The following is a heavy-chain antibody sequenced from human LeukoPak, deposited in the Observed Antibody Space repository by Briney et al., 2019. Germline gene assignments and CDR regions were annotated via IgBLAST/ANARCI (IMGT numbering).Heavy chain of an antibody. Sequence: SETLSLTCTVSGGSLSSSSYYWGWIRQPPGRGLEWLGNIYYSGSTYYNPSLKSRVSISVDTSQKHFSLRLSSVTAADTAVYYCAKLGGYSYGYSGAFDIWGQGTRVTVSS. CDR3: AKLGGYSYGYSGAFDI. J-gene: IGHJ3*02. V-gene: IGHV4-39*02. D-gene: IGHD5-18*01. CDR1: GGSLSSSSYY. CDR2: IYYSGST.